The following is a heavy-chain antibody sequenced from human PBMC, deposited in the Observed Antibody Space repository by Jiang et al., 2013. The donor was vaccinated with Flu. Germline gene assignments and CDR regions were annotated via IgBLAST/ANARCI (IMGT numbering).Heavy chain of an antibody. CDR1: GGSFSGYY. Sequence: LLKPSETLSLTCAVYGGSFSGYYWSWIRQPPGKGLEWIGEINHSGSTNYNPSLKSRVAISVDTSKNQFSLKLSSVTAADTAVYYCASVKPGSYYYYYYGMDVWGQGTTVTVSS. D-gene: IGHD3-10*01. J-gene: IGHJ6*02. V-gene: IGHV4-34*01. CDR3: ASVKPGSYYYYYYGMDV. CDR2: INHSGST.